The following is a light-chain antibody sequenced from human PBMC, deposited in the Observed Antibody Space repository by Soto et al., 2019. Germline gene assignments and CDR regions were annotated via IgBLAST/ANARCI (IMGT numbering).Light chain of an antibody. Sequence: QSALTQPASVSGSPGQSITISCTGSGSDVSGHHYVSWYQQYPGKAPKLMIYEVSHRPSGVSNRFSGSKSGNTASLTISGLQAEDEADYYCSSYTSSSTPYVFGTGTKVTVL. CDR2: EVS. CDR1: GSDVSGHHY. V-gene: IGLV2-14*01. J-gene: IGLJ1*01. CDR3: SSYTSSSTPYV.